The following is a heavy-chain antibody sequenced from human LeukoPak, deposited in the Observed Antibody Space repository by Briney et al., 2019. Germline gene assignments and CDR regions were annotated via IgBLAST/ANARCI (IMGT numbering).Heavy chain of an antibody. CDR3: ARVGAQLTTVTTFDLTKYYFDY. V-gene: IGHV4-59*12. CDR1: GGSLSHYY. Sequence: SETLSLTCNVSGGSLSHYYWSWIRQPPGKGLEWIGYIYYSGDTNYSPSLKSRVTISVGTSKNQFSLKLRSATAADTAVYYCARVGAQLTTVTTFDLTKYYFDYWGQGTLVTVSS. CDR2: IYYSGDT. J-gene: IGHJ4*02. D-gene: IGHD4-17*01.